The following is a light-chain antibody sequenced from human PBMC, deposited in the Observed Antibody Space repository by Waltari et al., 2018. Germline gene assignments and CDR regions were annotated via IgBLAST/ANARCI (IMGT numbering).Light chain of an antibody. CDR1: QSIGTW. CDR3: QQYQTYVIT. Sequence: DIQMTQSPSTLSASVGDRVTITCRASQSIGTWLAWYQQKPGKAPKLLIYTASTLESGVPSRFSGSGSGTEFTLTTSRLQPDDFATYYCQQYQTYVITFGQGTRLDIK. CDR2: TAS. V-gene: IGKV1-5*03. J-gene: IGKJ5*01.